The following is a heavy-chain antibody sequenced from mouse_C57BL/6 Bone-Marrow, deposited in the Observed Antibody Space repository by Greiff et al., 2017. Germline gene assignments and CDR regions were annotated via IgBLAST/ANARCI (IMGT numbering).Heavy chain of an antibody. CDR2: IHPNSGST. V-gene: IGHV1-64*01. CDR1: GYTFTSYW. Sequence: VQLQQPGAELVKPGASVKLSCKASGYTFTSYWMHWVKQRPGQGLEWIGMIHPNSGSTNYNEKFKSKATLTVDKSTSTAYLQLSILTAEDSAVYDCARSRLTGALAYWGQGTLVTGSA. J-gene: IGHJ3*01. CDR3: ARSRLTGALAY. D-gene: IGHD4-1*01.